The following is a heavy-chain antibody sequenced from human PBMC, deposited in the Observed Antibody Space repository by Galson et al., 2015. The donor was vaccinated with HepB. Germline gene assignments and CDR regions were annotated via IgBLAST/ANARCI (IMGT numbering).Heavy chain of an antibody. V-gene: IGHV3-21*01. CDR3: ASTVIVVVPAAMEAFDI. CDR1: GFTFSSYS. CDR2: ISSSSSYI. Sequence: SLRLSCAASGFTFSSYSMNWVRQAPGKGLEWVSSISSSSSYIYYADSVKGRFTISRDNAKNSLYLQMNSLRAEDTAVYYCASTVIVVVPAAMEAFDIWGQGTMVTVSS. J-gene: IGHJ3*02. D-gene: IGHD2-2*01.